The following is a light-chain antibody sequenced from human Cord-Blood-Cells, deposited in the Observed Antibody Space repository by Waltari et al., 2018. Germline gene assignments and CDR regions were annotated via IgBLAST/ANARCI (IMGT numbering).Light chain of an antibody. V-gene: IGLV3-25*03. CDR2: KDS. CDR3: QSADSSGTYVV. J-gene: IGLJ2*01. Sequence: SYELTQPPSASVAPGQPARITCSGNALPKQYAYWYQQKPGPAPVLVIYKDSERPSGIPERFSGSSSGTTVTLTISGVQAEDEADYYCQSADSSGTYVVFGGGTKLTVL. CDR1: ALPKQY.